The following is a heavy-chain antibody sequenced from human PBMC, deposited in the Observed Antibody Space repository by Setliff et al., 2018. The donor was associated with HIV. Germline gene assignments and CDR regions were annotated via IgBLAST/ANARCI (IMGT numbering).Heavy chain of an antibody. CDR3: ARGATYYNFWTAPPPFDY. CDR2: INAGNGNT. D-gene: IGHD3-3*01. V-gene: IGHV1-3*03. J-gene: IGHJ4*02. CDR1: GCTFTNYA. Sequence: ASVKVSCKASGCTFTNYAIHWVRQAPGQRLEWMGWINAGNGNTKYSQEFQDRVTITRDTSASTAYMELSSLRSEDMAVYYCARGATYYNFWTAPPPFDYWGQGTLVTVSS.